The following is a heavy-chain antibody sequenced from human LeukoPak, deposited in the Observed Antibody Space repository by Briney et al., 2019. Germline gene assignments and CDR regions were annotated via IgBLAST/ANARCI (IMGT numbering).Heavy chain of an antibody. J-gene: IGHJ6*02. Sequence: GGSLRLSCAASGFTFSIYAMHWVRQAPGKGLEWVAVISYDGSNKYYADSVKGRFTISRDNSKNTLYLQMNSLRALDTAVYYCAKPQAAAAHYYYGMDVWGQGTTVTVSS. V-gene: IGHV3-30*18. D-gene: IGHD6-13*01. CDR2: ISYDGSNK. CDR3: AKPQAAAAHYYYGMDV. CDR1: GFTFSIYA.